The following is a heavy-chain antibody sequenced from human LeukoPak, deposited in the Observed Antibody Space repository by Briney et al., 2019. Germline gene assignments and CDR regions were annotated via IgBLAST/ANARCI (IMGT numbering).Heavy chain of an antibody. V-gene: IGHV3-48*01. D-gene: IGHD2-2*02. CDR1: GFTFSSYS. CDR2: ISSSSRTI. CDR3: ARAYCSSTSCYNGADY. J-gene: IGHJ4*02. Sequence: GGSLRLSCAASGFTFSSYSLNWVRQAPGKGLEWVSYISSSSRTIYYADSVKGRFTISRDNAKNSLFLQMNSLRAEDTAVYYCARAYCSSTSCYNGADYWGQGTLVTVSS.